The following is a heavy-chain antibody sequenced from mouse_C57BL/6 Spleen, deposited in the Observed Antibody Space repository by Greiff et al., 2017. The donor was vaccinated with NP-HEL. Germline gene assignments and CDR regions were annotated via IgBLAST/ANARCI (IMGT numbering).Heavy chain of an antibody. D-gene: IGHD1-1*01. Sequence: EVKLQESGGGLVQPGGSLKLSCAASGFTFSDYYMYWVRQTPEKRLEWVAYISNGGGSTYYPDTVKGRFTLSRDNATNTLYLQLRRLKLKNTAMYYCASRITTVVAPFAYWGQGTLVTVSA. CDR3: ASRITTVVAPFAY. CDR1: GFTFSDYY. CDR2: ISNGGGST. V-gene: IGHV5-12*01. J-gene: IGHJ3*01.